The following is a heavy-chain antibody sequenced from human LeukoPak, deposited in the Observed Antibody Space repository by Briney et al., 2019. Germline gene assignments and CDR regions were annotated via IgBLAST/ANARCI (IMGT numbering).Heavy chain of an antibody. J-gene: IGHJ5*02. CDR2: ISGSGGST. D-gene: IGHD6-6*01. CDR3: AKVILIAAAHGDFIDL. Sequence: GGSLRLSCAASGFTFSSYAMSWVRQAPGKGLEWVSAISGSGGSTYYADSVKGRFTISRDNSKNTLYLQMSSLRADDTAIYYCAKVILIAAAHGDFIDLWGQGTLVSVSS. CDR1: GFTFSSYA. V-gene: IGHV3-23*01.